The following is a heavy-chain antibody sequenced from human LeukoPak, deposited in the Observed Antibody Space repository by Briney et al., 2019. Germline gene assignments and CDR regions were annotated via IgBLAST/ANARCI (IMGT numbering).Heavy chain of an antibody. D-gene: IGHD2-2*03. Sequence: GESLKISCKGSGYSFPSYWFGWVRQMPGKGLEWLGIIYPGDSDTRYSPSFQGQVTISADKSISTAYLQWSSLKASDTAMYYCARPHGYCSSTSCYGRGDAFDIWGQGTMVTVSS. CDR1: GYSFPSYW. V-gene: IGHV5-51*01. J-gene: IGHJ3*02. CDR3: ARPHGYCSSTSCYGRGDAFDI. CDR2: IYPGDSDT.